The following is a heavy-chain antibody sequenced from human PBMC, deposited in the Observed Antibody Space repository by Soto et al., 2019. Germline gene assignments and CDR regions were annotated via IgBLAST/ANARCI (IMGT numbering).Heavy chain of an antibody. D-gene: IGHD4-17*01. CDR1: GGSISSYY. Sequence: SETLSLTCTVSGGSISSYYWSWIRQPPGKGLEWIGYIYYSGSTNYNPSLKSRVTISVDTSKNQFSLKLSSVIAADTAVYYCARGSKTVTTYNWFDPWGQGTLVTVS. CDR2: IYYSGST. CDR3: ARGSKTVTTYNWFDP. V-gene: IGHV4-59*01. J-gene: IGHJ5*02.